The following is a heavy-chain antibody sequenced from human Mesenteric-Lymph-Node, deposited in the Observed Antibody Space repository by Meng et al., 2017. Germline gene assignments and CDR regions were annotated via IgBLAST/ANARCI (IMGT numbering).Heavy chain of an antibody. V-gene: IGHV1-18*01. D-gene: IGHD1-20*01. J-gene: IGHJ3*02. Sequence: ASVKVSCKASGYTFTSYGISWVRQAPGQVLEWMGWISAYNGNTNYAQKLQGRVTMTTDTSTSTAYMELRSLRSDDTAVYYCARDLMYNWNDDAFDIWGQGTMVTVSS. CDR2: ISAYNGNT. CDR3: ARDLMYNWNDDAFDI. CDR1: GYTFTSYG.